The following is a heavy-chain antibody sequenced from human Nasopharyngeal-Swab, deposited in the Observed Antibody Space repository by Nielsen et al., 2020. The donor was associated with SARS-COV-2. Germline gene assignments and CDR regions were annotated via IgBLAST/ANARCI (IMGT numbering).Heavy chain of an antibody. CDR1: GFTFSIYG. J-gene: IGHJ6*03. Sequence: GESLKISCAASGFTFSIYGMHWVRHAPGKGLEWVAVIWYDGSNKYYADSVKGRFTISRDNSKNTLYLQMNSLRAEDTAVYYCARDLGVYAILHYMDVWGKGTTVTVSS. CDR3: ARDLGVYAILHYMDV. D-gene: IGHD2-8*02. CDR2: IWYDGSNK. V-gene: IGHV3-33*01.